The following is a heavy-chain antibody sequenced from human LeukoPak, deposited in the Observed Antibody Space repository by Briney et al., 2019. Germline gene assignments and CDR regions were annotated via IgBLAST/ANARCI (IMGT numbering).Heavy chain of an antibody. D-gene: IGHD4-17*01. CDR2: IDSNSGGT. CDR1: GYTFTGFH. V-gene: IGHV1-2*02. J-gene: IGHJ4*02. CDR3: SRGGNIYDDYYFDY. Sequence: ASVKVSCKASGYTFTGFHMHWVRQAPGQGLEWMGWIDSNSGGTSYAQTFQGRVTMTRDTSISTAYMELSEMRSDDTAVYYCSRGGNIYDDYYFDYWGQGTLVTVSS.